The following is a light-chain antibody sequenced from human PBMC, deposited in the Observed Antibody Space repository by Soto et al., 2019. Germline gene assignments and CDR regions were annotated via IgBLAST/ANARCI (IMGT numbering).Light chain of an antibody. J-gene: IGLJ1*01. CDR1: KLGDKY. Sequence: SYELTQPPSVSVSPGQTASITCSGDKLGDKYACWYQQKPGQSPVLVIYQDSKRPSGIPERFSGSNSGNTATLTISGTKAMDEADYYCQAWDSSTGVFGTGTQVTVL. CDR2: QDS. V-gene: IGLV3-1*01. CDR3: QAWDSSTGV.